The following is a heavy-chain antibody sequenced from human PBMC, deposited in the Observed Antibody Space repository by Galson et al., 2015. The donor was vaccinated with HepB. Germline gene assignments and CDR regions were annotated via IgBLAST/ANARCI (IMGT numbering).Heavy chain of an antibody. J-gene: IGHJ4*02. CDR1: GYSVTRYV. CDR3: ARSHNWNDPDY. V-gene: IGHV1-18*01. Sequence: SVKVSCKASGYSVTRYVISWVRQAPGRGLEWMGWISAYNGKANYPQKLQGRVTMTTNTSTSTAYMELRSLRSDDTARYYCARSHNWNDPDYWGQGTLVTVSS. CDR2: ISAYNGKA. D-gene: IGHD1-20*01.